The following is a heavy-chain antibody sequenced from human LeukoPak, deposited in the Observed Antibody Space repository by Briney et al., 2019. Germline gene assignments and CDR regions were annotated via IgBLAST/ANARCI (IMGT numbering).Heavy chain of an antibody. J-gene: IGHJ5*02. CDR1: GGSIGSSVYY. Sequence: PSETLSLTCTVSGGSIGSSVYYWGWSRQPPGKGLEWIGSIYYSGSTYYNPSLKSRVTISVDTSKNQFSLKLSSVTAADTAVYYCARSPTTYSSSWYPWFDPWGQGTLVTVSS. D-gene: IGHD6-13*01. CDR2: IYYSGST. CDR3: ARSPTTYSSSWYPWFDP. V-gene: IGHV4-39*07.